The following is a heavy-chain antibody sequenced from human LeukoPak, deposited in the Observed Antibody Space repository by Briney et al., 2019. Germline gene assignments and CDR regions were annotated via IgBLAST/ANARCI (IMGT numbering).Heavy chain of an antibody. CDR2: INWNGGST. CDR3: ARQSDVFWSGTRVGYYFDY. D-gene: IGHD3-3*01. Sequence: GGSLTLSCAASGFTFDDYGMSWVRQAPGKGLDWASGINWNGGSTGYADSVKGRFTISRDNAKNSLYLQMNSLRAEDTALYFCARQSDVFWSGTRVGYYFDYWGQGTLVTVSS. CDR1: GFTFDDYG. V-gene: IGHV3-20*04. J-gene: IGHJ4*02.